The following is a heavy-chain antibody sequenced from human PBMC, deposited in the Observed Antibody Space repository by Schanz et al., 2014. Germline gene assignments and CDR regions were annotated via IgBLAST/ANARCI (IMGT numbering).Heavy chain of an antibody. CDR3: AKGRFGELSAFDI. D-gene: IGHD3-10*01. CDR1: GFTFSSYG. CDR2: IWYDGSNK. J-gene: IGHJ3*02. V-gene: IGHV3-33*06. Sequence: QVQLVESGGGVVQPGRSLRLSCAASGFTFSSYGMHWVRQAPGKGLEWVAVIWYDGSNKYYADSVKGRFTISRDNSKNTLFLQMNSLRAEDTAVYYCAKGRFGELSAFDIWVQGTMVTVS.